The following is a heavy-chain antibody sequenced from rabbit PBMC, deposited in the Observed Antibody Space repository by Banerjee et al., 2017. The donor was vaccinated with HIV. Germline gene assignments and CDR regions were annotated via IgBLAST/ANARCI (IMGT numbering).Heavy chain of an antibody. D-gene: IGHD1-1*01. J-gene: IGHJ6*01. Sequence: QSLEESGGDLVKPGASLTLTCTASGFSFSSGYDMCWVRQAPGKGLEWIACIYTGDGNTYYASWAKGRFTISKTSSTVDLKMTSLTAADTATYFCARGSSSVFYGMDLWGPGTLVTVS. CDR2: IYTGDGNT. CDR1: GFSFSSGYD. V-gene: IGHV1S40*01. CDR3: ARGSSSVFYGMDL.